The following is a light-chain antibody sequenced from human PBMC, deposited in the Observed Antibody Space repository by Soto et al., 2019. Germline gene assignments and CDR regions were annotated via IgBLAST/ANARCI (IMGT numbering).Light chain of an antibody. CDR3: SSFTSSTSHV. V-gene: IGLV2-14*03. J-gene: IGLJ1*01. Sequence: QSVLSQPASKSGSHGKTIAISCTGNSSDVGSYNSVSWYQQYPGKAPKLMIHDVNNRPSGISDRFSGSKSGNTASLTISGLQAEDEADYYCSSFTSSTSHVFGTGTKVTV. CDR1: SSDVGSYNS. CDR2: DVN.